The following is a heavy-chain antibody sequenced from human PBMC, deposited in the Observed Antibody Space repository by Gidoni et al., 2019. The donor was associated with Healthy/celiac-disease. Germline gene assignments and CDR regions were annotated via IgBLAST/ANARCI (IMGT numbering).Heavy chain of an antibody. V-gene: IGHV3-7*03. Sequence: DVQLVESGGGLVQPGGSLRLSCAASGVTFRRYRRTWVRQAPGTGLEWVANIKQDGSEKHYVDSVKGRFAISRDNAKNSLYLQMNSLRAEDTAVYYCARDVDHYDYIWGSSRPSHLDYWGQGTLVTVSS. CDR1: GVTFRRYR. CDR2: IKQDGSEK. J-gene: IGHJ4*02. CDR3: ARDVDHYDYIWGSSRPSHLDY. D-gene: IGHD3-16*02.